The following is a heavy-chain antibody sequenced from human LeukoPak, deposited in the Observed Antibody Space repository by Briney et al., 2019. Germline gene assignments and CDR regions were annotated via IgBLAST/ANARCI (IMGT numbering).Heavy chain of an antibody. CDR2: IIPIFGTA. CDR1: GGTFSSYA. CDR3: ARSRGYSYGLWY. D-gene: IGHD5-18*01. V-gene: IGHV1-69*05. Sequence: SVKVSCKASGGTFSSYAISWVRQAPGQGLEWMGRIIPIFGTANYAQKFQGRVTITTDESTSTAYMELSSLRAEDTAVYYCARSRGYSYGLWYWGQGTLVTVSS. J-gene: IGHJ4*02.